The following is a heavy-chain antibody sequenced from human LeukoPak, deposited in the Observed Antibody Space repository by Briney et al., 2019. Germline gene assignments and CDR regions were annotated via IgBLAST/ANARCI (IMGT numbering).Heavy chain of an antibody. V-gene: IGHV3-23*01. CDR3: AKSPNYYDSSGYYYSDV. CDR2: ISGSGGST. Sequence: PGGSLRLSCAASGFTFSSYAMSWVRQAPGKGLEWVSAISGSGGSTHYADSVKGRFTISRDNSKNTLYLQMNSLRAEDTAVYYCAKSPNYYDSSGYYYSDVWGKGTTVTVSS. D-gene: IGHD3-22*01. CDR1: GFTFSSYA. J-gene: IGHJ6*03.